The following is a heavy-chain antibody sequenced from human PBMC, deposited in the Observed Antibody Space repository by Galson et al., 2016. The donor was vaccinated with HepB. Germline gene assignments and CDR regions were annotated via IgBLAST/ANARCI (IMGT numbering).Heavy chain of an antibody. Sequence: SLRLSCAASGFTFSTYTLNWVRQAPGKGLEWVSSIKNSNSDVYYEDSVKGRFTISRDNAENSLYLQMDSLTAEDTAMYYCARARIAALGTGAFDMWGQGTTVTVPS. CDR1: GFTFSTYT. D-gene: IGHD6-13*01. J-gene: IGHJ3*02. V-gene: IGHV3-21*01. CDR3: ARARIAALGTGAFDM. CDR2: IKNSNSDV.